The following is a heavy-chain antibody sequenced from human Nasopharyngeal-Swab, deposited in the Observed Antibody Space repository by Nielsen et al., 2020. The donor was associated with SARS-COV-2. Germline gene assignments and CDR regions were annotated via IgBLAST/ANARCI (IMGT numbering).Heavy chain of an antibody. J-gene: IGHJ6*02. CDR2: IKQDGSEK. Sequence: GESLKISCAASGFTFISYWMGWVRQAPGKGLEWVANIKQDGSEKYYVDSVKGRFTISRDNAKNSLYLQMNSLRAEDTAVYYCARDSQLELRSADYYYYGMDVWGQGTTVTVSS. D-gene: IGHD1-7*01. CDR1: GFTFISYW. CDR3: ARDSQLELRSADYYYYGMDV. V-gene: IGHV3-7*03.